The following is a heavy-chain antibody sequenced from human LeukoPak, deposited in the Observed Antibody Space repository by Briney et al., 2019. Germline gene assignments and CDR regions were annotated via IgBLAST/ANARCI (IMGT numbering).Heavy chain of an antibody. V-gene: IGHV4-34*01. CDR1: GGSFSGYY. D-gene: IGHD3-22*01. CDR2: IKHSGST. CDR3: ARVRMYCYDSGDGMDV. Sequence: PSETLSLTCAVYGGSFSGYYWSWIRQPPGKGLEWIGEIKHSGSTNYNPSLKSRVTISVDTSKNQFSLKLSSVTAADTAVYYCARVRMYCYDSGDGMDVWGQGTTVTVSS. J-gene: IGHJ6*02.